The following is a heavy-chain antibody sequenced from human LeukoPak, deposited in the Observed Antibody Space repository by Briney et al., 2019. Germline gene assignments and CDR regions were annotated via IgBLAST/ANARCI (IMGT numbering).Heavy chain of an antibody. CDR1: GFTFSADW. D-gene: IGHD3-3*01. CDR3: ASSIFLARAFDI. V-gene: IGHV3-7*01. J-gene: IGHJ3*02. CDR2: INQDGSEK. Sequence: GGSLRLSCAPSGFTFSADWMSWVRQAPGKGLEWVASINQDGSEKYYVDSVKGRFTISRDNAKNSLYLQMNSLRAEDTAVYYCASSIFLARAFDIWGQGTMVTVSS.